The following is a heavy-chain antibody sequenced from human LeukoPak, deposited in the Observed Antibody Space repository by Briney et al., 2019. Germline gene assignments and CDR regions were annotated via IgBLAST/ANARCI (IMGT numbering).Heavy chain of an antibody. V-gene: IGHV3-21*01. CDR2: ISSSSYI. Sequence: PGGSLRLSCAASGFTFSSYTMKWVRQAPGQGLEWVSSISSSSYIYYAGSVKGRFTISRDNAKNSLYLQMNSLRAEDTAVYYCAKERGYSGYDGGFDYWGQGTLVTVSS. J-gene: IGHJ4*02. CDR3: AKERGYSGYDGGFDY. CDR1: GFTFSSYT. D-gene: IGHD5-12*01.